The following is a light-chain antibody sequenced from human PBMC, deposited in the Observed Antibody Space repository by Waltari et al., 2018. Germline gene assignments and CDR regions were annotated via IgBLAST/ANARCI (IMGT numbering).Light chain of an antibody. CDR2: EGS. V-gene: IGLV2-23*01. Sequence: QSALTQPASVSGSPGQSIPLPCTGPRSYVGSYHLVPWYQQHPGKAPKLMIYEGSKRPSGVSNRFSGSKSGNTASLTISGLQAEDEADYYCCSYAGSSTSVFGGGTKLTVL. CDR3: CSYAGSSTSV. CDR1: RSYVGSYHL. J-gene: IGLJ3*02.